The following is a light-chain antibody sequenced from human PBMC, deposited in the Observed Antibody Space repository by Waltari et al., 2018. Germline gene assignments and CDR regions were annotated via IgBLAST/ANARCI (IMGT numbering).Light chain of an antibody. J-gene: IGLJ2*01. CDR1: SSDIGGYNY. Sequence: QAALTQPPSVSGSPGQSVTISCNGTSSDIGGYNYVSGYQQHPGKAPKLMIYDVSKRPSGVSDRFSGSKSGNTASLTISGLQAEDEADYYCSSYAGSNTYGLFGGGTRLTVL. CDR2: DVS. CDR3: SSYAGSNTYGL. V-gene: IGLV2-11*01.